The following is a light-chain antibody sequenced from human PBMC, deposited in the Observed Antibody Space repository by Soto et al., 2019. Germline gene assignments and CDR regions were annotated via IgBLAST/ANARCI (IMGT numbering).Light chain of an antibody. CDR3: SSYTSSSTLEV. Sequence: QSALTQPASVSGSPGQSITISCTGTSSDVGGYNYVSWYQQHPGKAPKLMIYDVSNRPSGVSNRFSGSKSGNTASLTISGRQAEDEADYYCSSYTSSSTLEVFGGGTNLPVL. CDR2: DVS. V-gene: IGLV2-14*01. J-gene: IGLJ2*01. CDR1: SSDVGGYNY.